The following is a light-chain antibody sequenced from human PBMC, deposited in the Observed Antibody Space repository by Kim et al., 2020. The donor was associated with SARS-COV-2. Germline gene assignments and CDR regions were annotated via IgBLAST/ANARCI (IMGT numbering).Light chain of an antibody. V-gene: IGLV3-21*04. CDR1: NIGRKR. CDR2: YDS. J-gene: IGLJ3*02. CDR3: QVWDSSSDHPV. Sequence: APGKRATMTCGENNIGRKRVHSYHTKPRRAPVLVIYYDSDRPSGTPERFSVSNAGNTATLTLCRVEAGDEADYYCQVWDSSSDHPVFGGGTKLTVL.